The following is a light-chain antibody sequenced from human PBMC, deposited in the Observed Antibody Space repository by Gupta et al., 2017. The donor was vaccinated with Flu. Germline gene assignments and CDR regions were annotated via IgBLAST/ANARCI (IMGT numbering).Light chain of an antibody. J-gene: IGLJ3*02. CDR2: R. Sequence: RSRPAGVPDRLSGSKSGNTASLTISGLQAEDEADYYCSSYTNDDTGVFGGGTKVTVL. CDR3: SSYTNDDTGV. V-gene: IGLV2-18*02.